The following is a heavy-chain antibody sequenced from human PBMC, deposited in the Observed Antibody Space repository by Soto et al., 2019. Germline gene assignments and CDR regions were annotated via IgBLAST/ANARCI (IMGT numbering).Heavy chain of an antibody. J-gene: IGHJ6*02. CDR2: IIPIFGTA. V-gene: IGHV1-69*13. CDR3: ASRYCSSTSCYRGYYYYGMDV. CDR1: GGTFSSYA. D-gene: IGHD2-2*02. Sequence: ASVKVSCKASGGTFSSYAISWVRQAPGQGLEWMGGIIPIFGTANYAQRFQGRVTITADESTSTAYMELSSLRSEDTAVYCCASRYCSSTSCYRGYYYYGMDVWGQGTTVTVSS.